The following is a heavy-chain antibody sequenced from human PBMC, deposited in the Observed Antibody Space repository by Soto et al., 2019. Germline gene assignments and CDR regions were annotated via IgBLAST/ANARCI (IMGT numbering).Heavy chain of an antibody. J-gene: IGHJ4*02. CDR3: ARDGEVLGSLYYFDY. V-gene: IGHV3-33*01. CDR2: IWYDGSNK. Sequence: SCKASGYTFTGYYMHWVRQAPGKGLEWVAVIWYDGSNKYYADSVKGRFTISRDNSKNTLFLQMNSLRAEDTAIYYCARDGEVLGSLYYFDYWGQGTLVTVSS. D-gene: IGHD3-10*01. CDR1: GYTFTGYY.